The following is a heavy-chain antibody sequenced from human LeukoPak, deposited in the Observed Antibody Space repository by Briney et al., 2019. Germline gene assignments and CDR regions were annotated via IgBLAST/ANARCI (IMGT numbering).Heavy chain of an antibody. D-gene: IGHD2-15*01. Sequence: GASVKVSCKASGYTFTGYYIHWVRQAPGQGLEWMGWINPNSGGTNYAQKFQDRVTMTRDTSINTAYMELSRLRSDDTAVYYCARTIPYCIGGSCKLRGLTTVTHGGPDAFDIWGQGTMVTVSS. J-gene: IGHJ3*02. CDR2: INPNSGGT. CDR3: ARTIPYCIGGSCKLRGLTTVTHGGPDAFDI. V-gene: IGHV1-2*02. CDR1: GYTFTGYY.